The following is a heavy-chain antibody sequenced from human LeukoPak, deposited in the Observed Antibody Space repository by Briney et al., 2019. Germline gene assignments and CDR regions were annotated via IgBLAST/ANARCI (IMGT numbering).Heavy chain of an antibody. J-gene: IGHJ6*02. D-gene: IGHD6-13*01. CDR3: ARDPLSSSWSTYYYGLDV. CDR2: ISAYSGDT. Sequence: ASVKVSCKASGYTFTSYAVSWVRQAPAQGLEWMGGISAYSGDTNYAQNLQGRVSMTTDTSTSTAYMELRSLRSDDTAVYYCARDPLSSSWSTYYYGLDVWGQGTTVTVSS. CDR1: GYTFTSYA. V-gene: IGHV1-18*01.